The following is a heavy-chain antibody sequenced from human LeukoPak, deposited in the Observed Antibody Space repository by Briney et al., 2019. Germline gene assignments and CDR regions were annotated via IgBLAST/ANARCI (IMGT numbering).Heavy chain of an antibody. V-gene: IGHV4-30-2*01. CDR1: GGSISSGGYY. CDR3: ARAGQQLAIDY. Sequence: PSQTLSHTCTVSGGSISSGGYYWSWIRQPPGKGLEWIGYIYHSGSTYYNPSLKSRVTISVDRSKNQFSLKLSSVTAADTAVYYCARAGQQLAIDYWGQGTLVTVSS. J-gene: IGHJ4*02. D-gene: IGHD6-13*01. CDR2: IYHSGST.